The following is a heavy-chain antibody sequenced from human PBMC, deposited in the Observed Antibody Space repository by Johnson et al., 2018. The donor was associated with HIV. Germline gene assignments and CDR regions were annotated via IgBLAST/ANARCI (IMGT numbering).Heavy chain of an antibody. CDR2: IDWNGGNS. V-gene: IGHV3-20*04. CDR1: GFTFDDYG. J-gene: IGHJ3*02. CDR3: AGDRGWGVSDAFDI. D-gene: IGHD3-10*01. Sequence: VQLVESGGGVVRPEGSLRLSCAASGFTFDDYGMSWVRQAPGKGLEWVSGIDWNGGNSGYADSVKGRFTISRDNAKNSLYLQMNSLRAEDTALYYCAGDRGWGVSDAFDIGGPGTVVTVSS.